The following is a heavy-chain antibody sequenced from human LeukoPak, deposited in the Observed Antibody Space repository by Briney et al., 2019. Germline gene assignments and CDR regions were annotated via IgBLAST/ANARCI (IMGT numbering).Heavy chain of an antibody. CDR2: IKQDGSEK. CDR1: GFTFSSYW. Sequence: GGSLRLSCAASGFTFSSYWMSWVRLAPGKGLEWVANIKQDGSEKYYVDSVKGRFTISRDNAKNSLYLQMNSLRAEDTAVYYCAKDRKWELLYYFDYWGQGTLVTVSS. D-gene: IGHD1-26*01. V-gene: IGHV3-7*03. CDR3: AKDRKWELLYYFDY. J-gene: IGHJ4*02.